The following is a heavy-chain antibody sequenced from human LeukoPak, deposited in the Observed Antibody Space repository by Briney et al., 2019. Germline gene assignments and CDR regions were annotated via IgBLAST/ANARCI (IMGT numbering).Heavy chain of an antibody. CDR3: ARDMDSSSWYYYYYGMDV. Sequence: GGSLRLSCAASGFTFSSYSMNWVRRAPGKGLEWVSSISSSSSYIYYANSVKGRFTISRDNAKNSLYLQMNSLRAEDTAVYYCARDMDSSSWYYYYYGMDVWGQGTTVTVSS. J-gene: IGHJ6*02. CDR2: ISSSSSYI. V-gene: IGHV3-21*01. CDR1: GFTFSSYS. D-gene: IGHD6-13*01.